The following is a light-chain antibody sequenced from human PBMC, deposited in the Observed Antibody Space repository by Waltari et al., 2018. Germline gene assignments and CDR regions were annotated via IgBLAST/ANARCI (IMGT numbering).Light chain of an antibody. Sequence: EIVMTQSPATLSVSPGETATLSCRASQSVSSNFAWYQQRPGQAPRPLSYGASTRATGIPARFSGSGSGKEVTLTISSLQSEDFAVYYGQQYKNWPPYTFGQGTKLEIK. CDR3: QQYKNWPPYT. CDR2: GAS. J-gene: IGKJ2*01. V-gene: IGKV3-15*01. CDR1: QSVSSN.